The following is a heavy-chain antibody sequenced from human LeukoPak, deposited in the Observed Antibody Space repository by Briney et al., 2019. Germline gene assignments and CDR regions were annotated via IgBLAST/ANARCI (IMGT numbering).Heavy chain of an antibody. CDR3: ARDPYSGNYGNDYYYYMDV. J-gene: IGHJ6*03. Sequence: GGSLRLSCAASGFTFSSYAMSWVRQAPGKAMEWVSSITSSGTYIFYADSVKGRFTISRDNAKNSLYLQMDSLGPEDTAVYYCARDPYSGNYGNDYYYYMDVWGKGTTVTISS. CDR2: ITSSGTYI. V-gene: IGHV3-21*01. CDR1: GFTFSSYA. D-gene: IGHD1-26*01.